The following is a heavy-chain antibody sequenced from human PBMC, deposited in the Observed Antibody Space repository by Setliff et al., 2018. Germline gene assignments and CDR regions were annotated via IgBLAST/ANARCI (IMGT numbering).Heavy chain of an antibody. V-gene: IGHV3-30*04. CDR1: GFTFSSYA. Sequence: GGSLRLSCAASGFTFSSYAMHWVRQAPGKGLEWVAVISYDGSNKYYADSVKGRFTISRDNSKNTLYLQMNSLRAEDTAVYYCARPLSSSWYVGLDSWGQGTLVTVSS. CDR2: ISYDGSNK. CDR3: ARPLSSSWYVGLDS. J-gene: IGHJ4*02. D-gene: IGHD6-13*01.